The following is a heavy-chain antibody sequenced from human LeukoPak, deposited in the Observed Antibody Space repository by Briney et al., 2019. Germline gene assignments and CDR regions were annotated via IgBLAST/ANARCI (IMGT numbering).Heavy chain of an antibody. CDR2: AFYTGST. V-gene: IGHV4-59*01. J-gene: IGHJ4*02. D-gene: IGHD2-2*01. CDR3: ASLSHCSTSSCFDY. Sequence: PSETLSLTCTVSGASISHYYWSWIRQPPGRGLELIGCAFYTGSTNYNPSLKSRVTISIDTSKSQFSLRLTSVTAADTAIYYCASLSHCSTSSCFDYWGRGTLVTVSP. CDR1: GASISHYY.